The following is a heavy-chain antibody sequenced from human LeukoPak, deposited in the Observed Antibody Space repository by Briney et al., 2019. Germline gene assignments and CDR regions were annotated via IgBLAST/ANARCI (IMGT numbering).Heavy chain of an antibody. J-gene: IGHJ4*02. CDR2: IYSGGST. Sequence: PGGSLRLSCAASGFIVSSKYMSWVRQAPAKGLEWVSVIYSGGSTYYAASVEGRISICRDNSKNTVYLQMNNLRVDDTAVYYCARAGPIDYWGRGTLVTVSS. V-gene: IGHV3-53*01. CDR3: ARAGPIDY. CDR1: GFIVSSKY.